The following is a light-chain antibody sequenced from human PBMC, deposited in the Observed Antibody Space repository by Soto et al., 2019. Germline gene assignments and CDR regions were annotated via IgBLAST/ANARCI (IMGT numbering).Light chain of an antibody. J-gene: IGLJ2*01. CDR2: EVS. V-gene: IGLV2-14*01. CDR1: SSDVGGYNY. Sequence: QSALTQPASVSGSPGLSITLSCTGTSSDVGGYNYVSWYQQHPGKAPKLMIYEVSNRPSGVSNRFSGSKSGNTASLTISGLQAEDEADYYCSSYTGTNTVIFGEGTKLTVL. CDR3: SSYTGTNTVI.